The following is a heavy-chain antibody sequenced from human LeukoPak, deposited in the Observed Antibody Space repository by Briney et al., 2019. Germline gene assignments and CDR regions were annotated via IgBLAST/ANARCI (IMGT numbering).Heavy chain of an antibody. J-gene: IGHJ4*02. Sequence: KPGGSLRLPCAASGFTFSDYYMSWIRQAPGKGLEWVSYISSSGSTIYCADSVKGRFTISRDNAKNSLYLQMNSLRAEDTAVYYCAREYYDSSGYYYFDYWGQGTLVTVSS. CDR3: AREYYDSSGYYYFDY. CDR2: ISSSGSTI. D-gene: IGHD3-22*01. CDR1: GFTFSDYY. V-gene: IGHV3-11*04.